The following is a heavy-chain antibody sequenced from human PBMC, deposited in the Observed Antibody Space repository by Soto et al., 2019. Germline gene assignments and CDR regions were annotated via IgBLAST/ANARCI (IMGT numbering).Heavy chain of an antibody. Sequence: SVKVSCKASGGTFSSYAISWVRQAPGQGLEWMGGIIPIFGTANYAQKFQGRVTITADKSTSTAYMELSSLRSEDTAVYYCARDRPSATTGDPLFDYWGQGTLGTVS. D-gene: IGHD1-26*01. CDR3: ARDRPSATTGDPLFDY. CDR2: IIPIFGTA. CDR1: GGTFSSYA. J-gene: IGHJ4*02. V-gene: IGHV1-69*06.